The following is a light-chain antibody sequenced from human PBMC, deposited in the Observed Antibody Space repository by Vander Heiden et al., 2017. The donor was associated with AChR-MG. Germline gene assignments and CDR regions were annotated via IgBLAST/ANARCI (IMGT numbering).Light chain of an antibody. Sequence: QSVLTQPPSASGTPGQRVTISSSGSSSNIGSKTVNWYQQLPGTAPKLLIYSNNQRPSGVPDRFSGSKSGTSASLAISGLQSEDEADYYCAAWDDSLNGWVFGGGTKLTVL. J-gene: IGLJ3*02. CDR1: SSNIGSKT. CDR3: AAWDDSLNGWV. CDR2: SNN. V-gene: IGLV1-44*01.